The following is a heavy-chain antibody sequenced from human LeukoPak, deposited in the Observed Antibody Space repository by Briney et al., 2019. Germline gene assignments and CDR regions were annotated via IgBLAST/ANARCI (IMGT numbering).Heavy chain of an antibody. D-gene: IGHD2-2*02. CDR1: AITFSSNW. Sequence: GGSLRLSCAAAAITFSSNWMSWVRQAPGKGLEWVANIKPDGSEKYYVDSVKGRFTISRDNAKNSLYLRMNSLRADDSAVYYRARDGCTSTSCYTRGDVWGKGTMVTVSS. J-gene: IGHJ6*03. CDR2: IKPDGSEK. CDR3: ARDGCTSTSCYTRGDV. V-gene: IGHV3-7*01.